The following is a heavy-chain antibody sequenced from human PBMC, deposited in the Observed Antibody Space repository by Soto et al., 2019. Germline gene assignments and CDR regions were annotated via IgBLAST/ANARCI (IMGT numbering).Heavy chain of an antibody. D-gene: IGHD3-10*01. CDR2: VYYSGST. Sequence: SETLSLTCTVSGGSVSSSSYYWGWVRQPPGKGLEWIGSVYYSGSTYYNPSLESRVTISRDQSKNTLYLLMNNLRAEDTAVCFCAKQAGLLPSNYYFDSWAQGTQVTVSS. J-gene: IGHJ4*02. V-gene: IGHV4-39*02. CDR1: GGSVSSSSYY. CDR3: AKQAGLLPSNYYFDS.